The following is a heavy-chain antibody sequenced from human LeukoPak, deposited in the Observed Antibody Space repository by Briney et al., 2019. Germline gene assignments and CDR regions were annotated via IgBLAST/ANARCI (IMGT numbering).Heavy chain of an antibody. V-gene: IGHV3-49*04. J-gene: IGHJ4*02. CDR1: GFTFGDYA. CDR3: TRARVVTDY. Sequence: TGGSLRVSCTASGFTFGDYAMSWVRQAPGRGLEWVGFIRSKAYGGTTEYAASVKGRFTISRDDSKSIAYLQMNSLKTEDTAVYYCTRARVVTDYWGQGTLVTVSS. D-gene: IGHD2-21*02. CDR2: IRSKAYGGTT.